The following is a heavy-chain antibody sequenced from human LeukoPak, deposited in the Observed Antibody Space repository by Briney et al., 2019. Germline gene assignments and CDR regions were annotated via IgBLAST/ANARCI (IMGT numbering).Heavy chain of an antibody. Sequence: PGGSRRPSCAAVGFPFGDFYMSWIRQPPGKGLEWVSSIISSSSYTNYADSVRGPFTTSRDNTKSSLYLQMNSLRAEDTAVYYCASIRSAGATDYFDYWGQGTLVTVSS. J-gene: IGHJ4*02. CDR3: ASIRSAGATDYFDY. D-gene: IGHD4/OR15-4a*01. CDR2: IISSSSYT. V-gene: IGHV3-11*03. CDR1: GFPFGDFY.